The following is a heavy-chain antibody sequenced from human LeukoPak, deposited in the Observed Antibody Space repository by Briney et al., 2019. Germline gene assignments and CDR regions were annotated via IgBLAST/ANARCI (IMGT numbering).Heavy chain of an antibody. J-gene: IGHJ6*04. D-gene: IGHD3-10*02. CDR1: GFTFSSFA. V-gene: IGHV3-23*01. Sequence: PGGSLRLSCAASGFTFSSFAMSWVRQAPGKGLEWVSAISGRGDTTYYADSVKGRFTISRDNAKNSLYLQMNSLRAEDTAVYYCAELGITMIGGVWGKGTTVTISS. CDR3: AELGITMIGGV. CDR2: ISGRGDTT.